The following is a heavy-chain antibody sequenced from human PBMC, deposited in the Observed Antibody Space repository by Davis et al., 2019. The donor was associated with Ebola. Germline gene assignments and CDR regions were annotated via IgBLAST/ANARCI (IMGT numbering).Heavy chain of an antibody. V-gene: IGHV1-46*01. Sequence: ASVKVSCKASGYTFTDYYMHWVRQAPGQGLEWVGIINPSGGSTGYAQRFQGRVTMTRDTSTSTVYMEMFSLRSEDTAVYYCTRGGKWLTILGVEAYHGMDVWGQGTTVIVSS. CDR1: GYTFTDYY. CDR2: INPSGGST. CDR3: TRGGKWLTILGVEAYHGMDV. J-gene: IGHJ6*02. D-gene: IGHD3-3*01.